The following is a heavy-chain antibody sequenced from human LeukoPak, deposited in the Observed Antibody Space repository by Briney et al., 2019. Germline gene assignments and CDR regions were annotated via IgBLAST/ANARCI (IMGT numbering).Heavy chain of an antibody. CDR2: IYYSGST. J-gene: IGHJ4*02. CDR3: ARDTTNFDY. CDR1: GGSISSSSYY. V-gene: IGHV4-39*07. D-gene: IGHD1-1*01. Sequence: SETLSLTCTVSGGSISSSSYYWGWIRQPPGKGLEWIGSIYYSGSTYYNPSLKSRVTISVDTSKNQFSLKLSSVTAADTAVYYCARDTTNFDYWGQGTLVTVSS.